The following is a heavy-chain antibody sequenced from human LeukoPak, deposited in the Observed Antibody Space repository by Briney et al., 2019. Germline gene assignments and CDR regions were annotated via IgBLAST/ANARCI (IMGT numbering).Heavy chain of an antibody. CDR2: ISSAGTT. Sequence: PGGSLRLSCAASGFTFRSYAMSWVRQAPGKGLEWVSIISSAGTTYYADSVKGRFTISRDNSKNTVYLQVNSLRDEDTAVYYCARDLEAANTYYFDYWGQGTMVTVSS. D-gene: IGHD6-13*01. V-gene: IGHV3-66*01. CDR1: GFTFRSYA. CDR3: ARDLEAANTYYFDY. J-gene: IGHJ4*02.